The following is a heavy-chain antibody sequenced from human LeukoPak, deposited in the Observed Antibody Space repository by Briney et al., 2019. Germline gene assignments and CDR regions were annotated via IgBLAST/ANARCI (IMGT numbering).Heavy chain of an antibody. V-gene: IGHV4-61*02. D-gene: IGHD5-18*01. CDR3: AGGIQLWPRIGPGYYYGMDV. CDR1: GGSISSGSYY. J-gene: IGHJ6*02. CDR2: IYTSGST. Sequence: SQTLSLTCTVSGGSISSGSYYWSRIRQPAGKGLEWIGRIYTSGSTNYNPSLKSRVTISVDTSKNQFSLKLSSVTAADTAVYYCAGGIQLWPRIGPGYYYGMDVWGQGTTVTVSS.